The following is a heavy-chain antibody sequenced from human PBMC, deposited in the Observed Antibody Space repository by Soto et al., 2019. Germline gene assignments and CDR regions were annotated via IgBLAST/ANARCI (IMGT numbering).Heavy chain of an antibody. V-gene: IGHV4-39*01. CDR1: GDSISNSRFY. Sequence: SETLSLTCSVSGDSISNSRFYWAWIRQPPGEGLEWIGSIYHTGNAYYNPSLKSRVTISVDTSKNQFSLKLTSVTAADAALYSCARDFFDSSDYTTNWFDPWGQGTLVTVS. CDR2: IYHTGNA. J-gene: IGHJ5*02. CDR3: ARDFFDSSDYTTNWFDP. D-gene: IGHD3-22*01.